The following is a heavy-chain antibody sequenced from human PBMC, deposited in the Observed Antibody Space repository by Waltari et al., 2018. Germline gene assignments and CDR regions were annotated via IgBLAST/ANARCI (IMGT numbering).Heavy chain of an antibody. CDR1: GGSLSSYY. Sequence: QVQLQESGAGLVQPSETLSLPCTVPGGSLSSYYWSWTRPPSGQGMEWIGYISYSGRTNDNPSLKSRVTISVDTSKNQFSRKLSSVTAADTAVYYCARQNPGKSSVVTRGWYYFDYWGQGTLVTVSS. J-gene: IGHJ4*02. V-gene: IGHV4-59*08. CDR3: ARQNPGKSSVVTRGWYYFDY. CDR2: ISYSGRT. D-gene: IGHD6-19*01.